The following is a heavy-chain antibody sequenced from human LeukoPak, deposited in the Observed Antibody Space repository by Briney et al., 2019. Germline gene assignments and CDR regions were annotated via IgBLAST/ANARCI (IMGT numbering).Heavy chain of an antibody. V-gene: IGHV3-30-3*01. Sequence: TGGSLRLSCAASGFTFSSYAMHWVRQAPGKGLEWVAVISYDGSNKYYADSVKGRFTISRDNSKNTLYLQMNSLRAEDTAVYYCARGLGYCSGGSCFDAFDIWGQGTMVTVSS. CDR2: ISYDGSNK. J-gene: IGHJ3*02. D-gene: IGHD2-15*01. CDR1: GFTFSSYA. CDR3: ARGLGYCSGGSCFDAFDI.